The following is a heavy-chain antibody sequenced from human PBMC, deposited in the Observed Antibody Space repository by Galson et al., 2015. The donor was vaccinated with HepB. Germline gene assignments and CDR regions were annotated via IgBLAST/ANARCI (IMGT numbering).Heavy chain of an antibody. J-gene: IGHJ4*02. V-gene: IGHV3-30-3*01. CDR1: GFTFSSYA. Sequence: SLRLSCAASGFTFSSYAMHWVRQAPGKGLEWVAVISYDGSNKYYADSVKGRFTISRDNSKNTLYLQMNSLRPADTAVYYCVKDRYSFGVFDYWGQGTLVTVSS. D-gene: IGHD5-18*01. CDR2: ISYDGSNK. CDR3: VKDRYSFGVFDY.